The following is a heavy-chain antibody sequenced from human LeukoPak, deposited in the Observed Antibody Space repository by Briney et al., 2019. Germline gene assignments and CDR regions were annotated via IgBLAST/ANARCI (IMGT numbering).Heavy chain of an antibody. CDR2: IYYSGNA. V-gene: IGHV4-31*03. D-gene: IGHD6-6*01. J-gene: IGHJ4*02. CDR3: ARLMEQLVWDY. CDR1: GDSISSGGYY. Sequence: SQTLSLTCTVSGDSISSGGYYWSWIRQHPGKGLEWIGFIYYSGNAYYNPSLKSRVSISVDTSKNQFSLKLSSVTAADTAVYYCARLMEQLVWDYWGQGTLVTVSS.